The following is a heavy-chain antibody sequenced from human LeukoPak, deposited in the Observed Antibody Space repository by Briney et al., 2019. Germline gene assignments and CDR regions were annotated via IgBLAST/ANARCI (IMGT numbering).Heavy chain of an antibody. J-gene: IGHJ4*02. D-gene: IGHD5-12*01. CDR1: GVSISTYY. Sequence: TASETLSLTCTVSGVSISTYYWTWIRQPPGKGLEWIGNIDYSGNTKYNPSLKSRVTISVDTSKSQFSLKLSSVTAADTAVYYCARMQDKVEYWGQGTLVTVSS. V-gene: IGHV4-59*01. CDR3: ARMQDKVEY. CDR2: IDYSGNT.